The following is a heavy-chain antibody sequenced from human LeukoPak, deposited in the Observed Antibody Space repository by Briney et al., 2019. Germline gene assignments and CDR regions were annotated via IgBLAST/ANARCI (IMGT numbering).Heavy chain of an antibody. J-gene: IGHJ4*02. CDR1: GGSISSYY. CDR2: IYYSGST. Sequence: PSETLSLTCTVSGGSISSYYWSWIRQPPGKGLEWIGYIYYSGSTNYNPSLKSRVTISVNTSKNQFSLKLSSVTAADTAVYYCARGDDYSNYGLDYWGQGTLVTVSS. V-gene: IGHV4-59*12. CDR3: ARGDDYSNYGLDY. D-gene: IGHD4-11*01.